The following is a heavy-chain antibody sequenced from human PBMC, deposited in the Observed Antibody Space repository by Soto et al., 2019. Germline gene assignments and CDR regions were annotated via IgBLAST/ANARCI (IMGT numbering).Heavy chain of an antibody. Sequence: GASVKVSCKASGGTFSSYAISWVRQAPGQGLEWMGWISAYNGNTNYAQKLQGRVTMTTDTSTSTAYMELRSLRSDDTAVYYCARGPYDMGRFDPWGQGTLVTVSS. D-gene: IGHD3-16*01. CDR1: GGTFSSYA. V-gene: IGHV1-18*01. J-gene: IGHJ5*02. CDR2: ISAYNGNT. CDR3: ARGPYDMGRFDP.